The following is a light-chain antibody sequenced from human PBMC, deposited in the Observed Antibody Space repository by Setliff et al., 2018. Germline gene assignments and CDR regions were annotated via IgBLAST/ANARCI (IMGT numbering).Light chain of an antibody. CDR2: DNN. CDR3: GTWDTSLSAVV. J-gene: IGLJ2*01. Sequence: QKVTISCSGSSSNIGTNYVSWYQQLPGTAPKLLIFDNNKRPSGIPDRFSGSTSGSSATLGITGLQTGDEADYYCGTWDTSLSAVVFGGGTKGTVL. CDR1: SSNIGTNY. V-gene: IGLV1-51*01.